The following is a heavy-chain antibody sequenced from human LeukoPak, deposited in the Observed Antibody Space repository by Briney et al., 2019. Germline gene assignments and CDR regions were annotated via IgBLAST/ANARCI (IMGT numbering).Heavy chain of an antibody. Sequence: SGTLSLTCAVSGGSIGSTNWWSWVRQLPGKGLEWIGEIYHSGNTNYNPSLKSRVTISADKSKNQFSLKLSSVTAADTAVYYCAWTGIAGGTNIDDWGQGTLVTVSS. J-gene: IGHJ4*02. CDR1: GGSIGSTNW. D-gene: IGHD1-26*01. V-gene: IGHV4-4*02. CDR3: AWTGIAGGTNIDD. CDR2: IYHSGNT.